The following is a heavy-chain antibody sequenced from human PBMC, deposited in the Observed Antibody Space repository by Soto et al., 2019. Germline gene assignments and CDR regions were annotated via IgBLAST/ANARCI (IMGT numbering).Heavy chain of an antibody. CDR3: ARVYVDGYPLGEAHFAY. Sequence: PSETLSLTCTVSGGSISSYYWSWLRQPPGKGLEWIGYIYYSGSTNYNPSLKSRVTISVDTSKNQFSPKLSSVTAADTAVYYCARVYVDGYPLGEAHFAYWGQGTLVTVSS. D-gene: IGHD5-12*01. CDR1: GGSISSYY. J-gene: IGHJ4*02. CDR2: IYYSGST. V-gene: IGHV4-59*01.